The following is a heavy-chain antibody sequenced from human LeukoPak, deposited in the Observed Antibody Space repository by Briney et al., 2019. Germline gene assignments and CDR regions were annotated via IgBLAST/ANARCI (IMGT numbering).Heavy chain of an antibody. J-gene: IGHJ4*02. CDR2: IFPKFGTS. D-gene: IGHD1-26*01. CDR1: GGTFSTYG. Sequence: GASVTVSCKSSGGTFSTYGFTWVRQAPGQGLEWMGWIFPKFGTSNYAQRFQGRVTITADESTNTAYMEMRSLRSDDTAVCYCARGSSGSHTFDFWGQGSLVTVSS. V-gene: IGHV1-69*13. CDR3: ARGSSGSHTFDF.